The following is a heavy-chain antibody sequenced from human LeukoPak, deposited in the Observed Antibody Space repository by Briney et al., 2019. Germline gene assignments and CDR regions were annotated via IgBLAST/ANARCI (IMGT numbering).Heavy chain of an antibody. J-gene: IGHJ6*02. CDR2: TYYRSKWYN. V-gene: IGHV6-1*01. D-gene: IGHD3-10*01. CDR3: ARDGSITMVRGAHYYYYGMDV. CDR1: GDSVSSNSAA. Sequence: SQTLSLTCAISGDSVSSNSAAWNWIRQSPSRGLEWLGRTYYRSKWYNDYAVSVKSRITINADTSKNQVSLQLNSVTPEDTAVYYCARDGSITMVRGAHYYYYGMDVWGQGTTVTVSS.